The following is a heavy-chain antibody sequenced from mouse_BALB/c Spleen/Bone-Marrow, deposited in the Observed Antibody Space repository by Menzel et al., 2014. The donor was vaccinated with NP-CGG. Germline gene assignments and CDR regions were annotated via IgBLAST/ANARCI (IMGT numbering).Heavy chain of an antibody. CDR3: ARLHYYGFFSY. D-gene: IGHD1-2*01. J-gene: IGHJ3*01. V-gene: IGHV4-1*02. Sequence: EANGVESGGGLVQPGGSLKLSCAASGFDFSRFWMSWVRQAPGKGLEWIGEINPDSSTINYTPSLKDKFIISRDNAKNTLYPQMSKVRSEDTALYYCARLHYYGFFSYLGHGPPATVS. CDR2: INPDSSTI. CDR1: GFDFSRFW.